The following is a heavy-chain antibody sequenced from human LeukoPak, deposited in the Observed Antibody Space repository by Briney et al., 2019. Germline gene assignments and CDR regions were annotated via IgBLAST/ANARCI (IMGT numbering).Heavy chain of an antibody. CDR1: GGTFSSYA. CDR3: ARDICSSTSCYVERGWYYYYGMDV. J-gene: IGHJ6*02. V-gene: IGHV1-69*05. CDR2: IIPIFGTA. Sequence: SVKVSCKASGGTFSSYAISWVRQAPGQGLEWMGGIIPIFGTANYAQKFQGRVTITTDESTSTAYMELSSLRSEDTAVYYCARDICSSTSCYVERGWYYYYGMDVWGQGTTVTVSS. D-gene: IGHD2-2*01.